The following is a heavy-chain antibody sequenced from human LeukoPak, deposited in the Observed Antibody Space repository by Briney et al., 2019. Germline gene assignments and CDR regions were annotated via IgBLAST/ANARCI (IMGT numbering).Heavy chain of an antibody. CDR1: GFTFDDYA. Sequence: GGSLRLSCAASGFTFDDYAMHWVRQAPVKGLEWVSGISWNSGSIGYADSVKGRFTISRDNAKNSLYLQMNSLRAEDTALYYCAKGSYDSSGYYPLFDYWGQGTLVTVSS. J-gene: IGHJ4*02. V-gene: IGHV3-9*01. D-gene: IGHD3-22*01. CDR2: ISWNSGSI. CDR3: AKGSYDSSGYYPLFDY.